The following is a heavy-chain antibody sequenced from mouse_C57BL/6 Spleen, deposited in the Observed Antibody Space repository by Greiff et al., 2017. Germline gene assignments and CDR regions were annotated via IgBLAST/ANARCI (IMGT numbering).Heavy chain of an antibody. CDR3: ARRGNTWFAY. Sequence: QVQLQQSGAELVMPGASVKLSCKASGYTFTSYWMHWVKQRPGQGLEWIGEIDPSDSYTNYNQKFKGKSTLTVDKSSSTAYMQRSSLTSEDSAVYYCARRGNTWFAYWGQGTLVTVSA. J-gene: IGHJ3*01. CDR2: IDPSDSYT. V-gene: IGHV1-69*01. CDR1: GYTFTSYW.